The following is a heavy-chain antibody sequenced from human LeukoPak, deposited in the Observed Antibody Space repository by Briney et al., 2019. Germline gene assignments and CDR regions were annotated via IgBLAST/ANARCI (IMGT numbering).Heavy chain of an antibody. Sequence: SEALSLTCAVYGGSFSGYYWSRIRQPPGKGLEWIGEINHSGSTNYNPSLKSRVTISVDTSKNQFSLKLSSVTAADTAVYYCARGLVGATVLGNFDYWGQGTLVTVSS. V-gene: IGHV4-34*01. CDR1: GGSFSGYY. CDR2: INHSGST. D-gene: IGHD1-26*01. J-gene: IGHJ4*02. CDR3: ARGLVGATVLGNFDY.